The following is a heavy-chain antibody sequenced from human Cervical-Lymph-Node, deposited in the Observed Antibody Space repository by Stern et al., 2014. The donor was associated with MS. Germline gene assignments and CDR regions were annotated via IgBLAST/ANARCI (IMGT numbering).Heavy chain of an antibody. CDR1: GYTFTSYG. CDR2: ISAYSGNT. CDR3: ARGLLGSENAFDI. Sequence: HLLQSGPDVNKPPPSLNLSCKASGYTFTSYGITWARQAPRQGLEWMGWISAYSGNTNYAQKLQGRVTMATDTSTSTAYMELRSLRSDDTAVYYCARGLLGSENAFDIWGQGTMVTVSS. J-gene: IGHJ3*02. V-gene: IGHV1-18*01. D-gene: IGHD2-15*01.